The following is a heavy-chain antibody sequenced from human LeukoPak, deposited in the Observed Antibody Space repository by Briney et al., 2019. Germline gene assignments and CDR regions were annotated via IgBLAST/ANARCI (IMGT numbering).Heavy chain of an antibody. V-gene: IGHV3-21*01. Sequence: PGGSLRLSCAASGFTISSNSMNWVRQAPGKGLEWVSSISSSSSYIYYADSVKGRFTISRDNAKNSLYLHMNSLRAEDTAVYHCARETYYYDSSGYPSYYFDYWGQGTLVTVSS. J-gene: IGHJ4*02. D-gene: IGHD3-22*01. CDR3: ARETYYYDSSGYPSYYFDY. CDR1: GFTISSNS. CDR2: ISSSSSYI.